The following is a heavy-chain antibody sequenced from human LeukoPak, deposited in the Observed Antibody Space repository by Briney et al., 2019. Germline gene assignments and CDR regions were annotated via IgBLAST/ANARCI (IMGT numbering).Heavy chain of an antibody. CDR1: GYSLTTYW. V-gene: IGHV5-51*01. Sequence: GGALKIFCEGSGYSLTTYWVARGGQMPGKGLGGIGIIYPGDSNTRYNPSFQGQVTISADKSISTAYLQWSSLKASDTAEYYCARQGFVASYGVDVWGQGTTVTVSS. CDR2: IYPGDSNT. J-gene: IGHJ6*02. CDR3: ARQGFVASYGVDV.